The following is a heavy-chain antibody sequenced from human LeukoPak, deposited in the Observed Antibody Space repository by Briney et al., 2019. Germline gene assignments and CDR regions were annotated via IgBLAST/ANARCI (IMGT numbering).Heavy chain of an antibody. D-gene: IGHD4-17*01. V-gene: IGHV3-23*01. CDR2: IRGGGTSE. CDR3: ARDPNGDYISAFDM. J-gene: IGHJ3*02. CDR1: GFTFSAYA. Sequence: GGSLRLSCTASGFTFSAYAMMWGRQAPGKGPVWVAAIRGGGTSEFYASSGKGRFRITSDNSKDTLFLQMNSMGDEDTAVYYCARDPNGDYISAFDMWGPGTMVTVSS.